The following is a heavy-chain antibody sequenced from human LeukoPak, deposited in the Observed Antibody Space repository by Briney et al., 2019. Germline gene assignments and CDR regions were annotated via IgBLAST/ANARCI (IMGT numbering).Heavy chain of an antibody. V-gene: IGHV4-39*07. J-gene: IGHJ3*02. CDR2: IYYSGST. Sequence: PSETLSLTCTVSGGSISSSSYYWGWIRQPPGKGLEWIGSIYYSGSTYYNPSLKSRVTISVDTSNTQYSLKLSPVTAADTAVYYCARDHNYYDSSGYYSAFDIWGQGTMVTVSS. D-gene: IGHD3-22*01. CDR1: GGSISSSSYY. CDR3: ARDHNYYDSSGYYSAFDI.